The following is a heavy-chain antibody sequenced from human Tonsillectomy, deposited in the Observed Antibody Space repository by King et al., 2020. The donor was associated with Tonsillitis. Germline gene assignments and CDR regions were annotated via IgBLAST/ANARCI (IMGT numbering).Heavy chain of an antibody. D-gene: IGHD3-3*01. CDR3: ARDLRSDLYGMDV. CDR1: GFTFSSYA. V-gene: IGHV3-30-3*01. J-gene: IGHJ6*02. CDR2: ISYYGINI. Sequence: VQLVESGGGVVQPGWSLRLSCAASGFTFSSYAMHWVRQAPGKGLEWVAVISYYGINIYYADSVKGRFTISSEHSKNTLYLQMNSLRAEDTAVYYCARDLRSDLYGMDVWGQGTTVTVSS.